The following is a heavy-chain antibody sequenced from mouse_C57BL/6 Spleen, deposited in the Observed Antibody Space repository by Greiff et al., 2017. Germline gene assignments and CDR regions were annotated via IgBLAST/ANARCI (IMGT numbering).Heavy chain of an antibody. J-gene: IGHJ2*01. CDR3: ARVGVDYGSLLYYFDY. D-gene: IGHD1-1*01. CDR2: IDPNSGGT. Sequence: QVHVKQPGAELVKPGASVKLSCKASGYTFTSYWMHWVKQRPGRGLEWIGRIDPNSGGTKYNEKFKSKATLTVDKPSSTAYMQLSSLTSEDSAVYYCARVGVDYGSLLYYFDYWGQGTTLTVSS. V-gene: IGHV1-72*01. CDR1: GYTFTSYW.